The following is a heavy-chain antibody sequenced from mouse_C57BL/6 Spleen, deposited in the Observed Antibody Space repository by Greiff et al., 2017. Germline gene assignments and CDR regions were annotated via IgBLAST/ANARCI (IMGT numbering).Heavy chain of an antibody. Sequence: QVQLQQSGAELVRPGTSVMVSCKASGYAFTNYWIAWVKQRPGQGLEWIGVIYPGSGGTNYNEKFKGKATLTADKSSSTAYMQISSLTSEASAVYVCARERGAYWGQGTLVTVSA. CDR3: ARERGAY. CDR2: IYPGSGGT. J-gene: IGHJ3*01. V-gene: IGHV1-54*01. CDR1: GYAFTNYW.